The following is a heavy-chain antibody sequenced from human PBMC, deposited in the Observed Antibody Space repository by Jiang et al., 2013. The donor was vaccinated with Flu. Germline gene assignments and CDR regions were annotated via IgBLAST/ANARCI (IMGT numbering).Heavy chain of an antibody. J-gene: IGHJ2*01. D-gene: IGHD3-3*01. CDR3: AKVKSEGDYDFWSGSSVYWYFDL. CDR1: GFTFSSYA. Sequence: VQLLESGGGLVQPGGSLRLSCAASGFTFSSYAVTWVRQAPGKGLEWVSSMSAGGSSKYHADSVKGRFTISRDNSKNTLYLQMNSLRAEDTAVYYCAKVKSEGDYDFWSGSSVYWYFDLWGRGTLVTVSS. V-gene: IGHV3-23*01. CDR2: MSAGGSSK.